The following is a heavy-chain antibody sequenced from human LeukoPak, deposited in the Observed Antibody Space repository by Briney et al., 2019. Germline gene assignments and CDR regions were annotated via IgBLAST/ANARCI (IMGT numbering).Heavy chain of an antibody. V-gene: IGHV1-18*01. CDR1: GYTFTSYG. CDR2: ISAYNGNT. CDR3: ARFHFPKLERRLGYYYYGMDV. Sequence: ASVKVSCKASGYTFTSYGISWVRQAPGQGLEWMGWISAYNGNTNYAQKLQGRVTMTTDTSTSTAYMELRSLRSDDRAVYYCARFHFPKLERRLGYYYYGMDVWGQGTTVTVSS. J-gene: IGHJ6*02. D-gene: IGHD1-1*01.